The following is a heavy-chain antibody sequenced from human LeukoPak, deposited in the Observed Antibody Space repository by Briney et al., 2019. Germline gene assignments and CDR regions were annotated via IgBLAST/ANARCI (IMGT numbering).Heavy chain of an antibody. Sequence: PWETLTLPCTVSGGSISTSSYYWGWIRQPPGKGLEWIGSIYYSGSTYYNPALKSRVTISVYTSKNEFSLKRSSVTAADTAVYFCVRQDYWGQGTLVTVSS. J-gene: IGHJ4*02. V-gene: IGHV4-39*01. CDR2: IYYSGST. CDR1: GGSISTSSYY. CDR3: VRQDY.